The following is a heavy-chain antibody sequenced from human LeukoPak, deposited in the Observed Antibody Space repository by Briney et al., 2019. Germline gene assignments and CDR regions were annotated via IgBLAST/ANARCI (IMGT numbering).Heavy chain of an antibody. D-gene: IGHD4-17*01. V-gene: IGHV4-59*12. J-gene: IGHJ2*01. CDR1: VGSIRSYH. Sequence: PSETLSLTCTVSVGSIRSYHWSWLRQPPRQGLEWIGYIYDSGSTNYNPSLKGRVTISVDTSKNQFSLKLSSVTAADTAVYLCARIRGGLRRPGCFDLWGRGTLVTVSS. CDR3: ARIRGGLRRPGCFDL. CDR2: IYDSGST.